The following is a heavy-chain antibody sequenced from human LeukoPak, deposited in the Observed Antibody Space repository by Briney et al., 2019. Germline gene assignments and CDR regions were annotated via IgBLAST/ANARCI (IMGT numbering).Heavy chain of an antibody. CDR3: ARAGGGRYWYFDL. D-gene: IGHD2-15*01. CDR1: DDSISSYY. V-gene: IGHV4-4*07. CDR2: IYTSGST. Sequence: PSETLPLTCTVSDDSISSYYWSWIRQPAGKGLEWIGRIYTSGSTYCNPSLKSRVTMSVDTSKSQFSLNPRSVTAADTAVYYCARAGGGRYWYFDLWGRGTLVTVSS. J-gene: IGHJ2*01.